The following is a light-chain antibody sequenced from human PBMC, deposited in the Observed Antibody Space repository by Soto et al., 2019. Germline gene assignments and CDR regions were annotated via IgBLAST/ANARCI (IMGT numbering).Light chain of an antibody. J-gene: IGLJ1*01. Sequence: QSALTQPPSASGSPGQSVTISCTGTSSDVGGYTYVSWYQQHPGKAPKLMIFEVSKRPSGVPDRFTGSKSGNTASLTVSRLQAEDEADYYCTSYAGSNTYVFGTGTKVTVL. CDR1: SSDVGGYTY. V-gene: IGLV2-8*01. CDR2: EVS. CDR3: TSYAGSNTYV.